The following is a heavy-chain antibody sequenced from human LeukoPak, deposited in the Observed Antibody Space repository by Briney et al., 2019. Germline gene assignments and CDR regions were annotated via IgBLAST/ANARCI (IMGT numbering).Heavy chain of an antibody. CDR1: GGSISSSSYY. V-gene: IGHV4-39*07. J-gene: IGHJ4*02. Sequence: PSETLSLTCTVSGGSISSSSYYWGWIRQPPGKGLEWVGNIYYSGSTYYNSSLKRRVTMSVDTSKNHFSLKMSSVTAADTAVYYCARDIGGRYSWYYFDYWGRGTLVTVSS. CDR2: IYYSGST. D-gene: IGHD2-8*01. CDR3: ARDIGGRYSWYYFDY.